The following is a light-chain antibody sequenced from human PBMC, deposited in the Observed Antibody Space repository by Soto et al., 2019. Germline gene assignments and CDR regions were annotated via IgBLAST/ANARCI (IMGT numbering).Light chain of an antibody. CDR3: MQALQPPYT. Sequence: DIVMTQSPFSLPVTPGEPASISYKSSQSLLQSVGNKYLDWYLQKPGRSPQLLIYLASSRASGVPARFSGSGSLTDFKLNISRVAAEDVGLYYCMQALQPPYTFGLGTKLEIK. V-gene: IGKV2-28*01. J-gene: IGKJ2*01. CDR1: QSLLQSVGNKY. CDR2: LAS.